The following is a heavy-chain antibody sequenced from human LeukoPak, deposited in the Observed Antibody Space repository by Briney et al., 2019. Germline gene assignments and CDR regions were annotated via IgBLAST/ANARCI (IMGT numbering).Heavy chain of an antibody. J-gene: IGHJ4*02. CDR1: GGSISSSSYY. Sequence: SETLSLTCTVSGGSISSSSYYWGWIRQPPGKGLEWIGYIYYSGSTYYNPSLKSRVTISVDTSKNQFSLKLSSVTAADTAVYYCARSGYSIAWEFDYWGQGTLVTVSS. V-gene: IGHV4-31*03. CDR3: ARSGYSIAWEFDY. D-gene: IGHD5-18*01. CDR2: IYYSGST.